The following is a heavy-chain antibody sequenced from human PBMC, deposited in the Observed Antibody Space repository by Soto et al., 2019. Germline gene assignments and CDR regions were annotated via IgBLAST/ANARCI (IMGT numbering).Heavy chain of an antibody. D-gene: IGHD5-18*01. J-gene: IGHJ4*02. CDR3: AHSSSGYSYGGPFDY. CDR2: IYWDDDK. Sequence: QITLKESGPTLVKPTQTLTLTCTFSGFSLSTSGVGVGWIRQPPGKALEWLALIYWDDDKRYSPSLKSRLTITKDTSKNQVLLTMTNMDPVDTATYYCAHSSSGYSYGGPFDYWGQRTLVTVSS. CDR1: GFSLSTSGVG. V-gene: IGHV2-5*02.